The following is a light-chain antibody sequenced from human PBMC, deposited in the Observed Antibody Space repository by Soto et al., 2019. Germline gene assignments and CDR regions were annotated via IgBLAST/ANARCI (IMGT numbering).Light chain of an antibody. Sequence: DLQMTQSPSSLSAAVGDRVTITCRASQSIARFLNWYQQKPGEVPKLLIFGASYLRSGVPSRFSGSGSVTHFALTITSLQPEDFATYFCQQSHIAPYTVGQGTNL. V-gene: IGKV1-39*01. J-gene: IGKJ2*01. CDR1: QSIARF. CDR2: GAS. CDR3: QQSHIAPYT.